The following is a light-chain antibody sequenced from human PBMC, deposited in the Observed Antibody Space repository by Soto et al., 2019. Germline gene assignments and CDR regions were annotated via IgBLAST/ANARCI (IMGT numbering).Light chain of an antibody. CDR2: EVS. CDR1: SSDVGGYNN. J-gene: IGLJ2*01. CDR3: SSYAGSNSYVV. Sequence: QSALTQPPSASGSPGQSVTISCTGTSSDVGGYNNVSWYQQHPGKAPKLMIYEVSKRPSGVPDRFSGSKSGNTASLTVSGLQAEDEADYYCSSYAGSNSYVVFGGGNKVTVL. V-gene: IGLV2-8*01.